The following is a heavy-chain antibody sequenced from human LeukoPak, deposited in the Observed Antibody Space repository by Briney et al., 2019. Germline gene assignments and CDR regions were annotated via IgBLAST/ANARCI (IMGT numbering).Heavy chain of an antibody. Sequence: KSGGSLRLSCAASGFTVSSTYMSWVRQAPGKGLEWIGEINHSGSTNYNPSLKSRVTVSVDTSKNQFSLKLSSVTAADTAVYYCASAGTPEYFQHWGQGTLVTVSS. D-gene: IGHD6-13*01. CDR2: INHSGST. CDR3: ASAGTPEYFQH. J-gene: IGHJ1*01. V-gene: IGHV4-34*01. CDR1: GFTVSSTY.